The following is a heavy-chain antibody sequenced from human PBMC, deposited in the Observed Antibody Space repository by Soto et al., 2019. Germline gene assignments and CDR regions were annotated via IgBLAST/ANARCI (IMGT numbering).Heavy chain of an antibody. J-gene: IGHJ5*02. CDR3: ARHRLITHNNWFDP. D-gene: IGHD1-20*01. CDR1: GGSISISRYY. Sequence: SETLSLTCTVSGGSISISRYYWGWIRQPPGKGLEWIGSIYYSGSTCYNPSLKSRVTISVDTSKNPFSLKLRSVPAADRAVYYGARHRLITHNNWFDPRGQGSRVTVSS. V-gene: IGHV4-39*01. CDR2: IYYSGST.